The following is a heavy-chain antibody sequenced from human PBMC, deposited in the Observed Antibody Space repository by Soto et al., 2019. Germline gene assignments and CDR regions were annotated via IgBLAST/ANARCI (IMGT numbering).Heavy chain of an antibody. J-gene: IGHJ3*02. CDR1: GYTFTGYG. Sequence: ASVKVSCKASGYTFTGYGISWVRQAPGQGLEWMGWISAYNGNTNYAQKLQGRVTMTTDTSTSTAYMELRSLRSDDTAVYYCARDNQVDDAFDIWGQGTMVTVSS. CDR2: ISAYNGNT. V-gene: IGHV1-18*01. CDR3: ARDNQVDDAFDI.